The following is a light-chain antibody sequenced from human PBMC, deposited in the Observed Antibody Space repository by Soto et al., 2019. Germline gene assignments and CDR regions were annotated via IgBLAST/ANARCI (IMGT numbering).Light chain of an antibody. Sequence: EIVLTQSPATLSVSPGERATLSCRASQSVNQKLGWYQQKPGQAPRLLIYVASYRATGIPARFSGSGSGTAYTLTISNLQAEDFAVYYCQQFNNWPHTFGQGTRLESK. CDR2: VAS. V-gene: IGKV3-15*01. CDR1: QSVNQK. CDR3: QQFNNWPHT. J-gene: IGKJ2*01.